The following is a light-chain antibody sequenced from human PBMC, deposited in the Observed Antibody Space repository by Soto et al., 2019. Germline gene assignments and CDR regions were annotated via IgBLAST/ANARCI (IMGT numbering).Light chain of an antibody. CDR1: QDIRNY. CDR3: QHYDQLPPLC. V-gene: IGKV1-33*01. Sequence: DIQMTQSPSSLSASVGDRVTITCQASQDIRNYLNWYQQKPGKAPNLLIYDASNLRAGVPSRFSGSGSGTEFTFTISSLQPEDIATYYCQHYDQLPPLCFGGGTKVEIK. J-gene: IGKJ4*01. CDR2: DAS.